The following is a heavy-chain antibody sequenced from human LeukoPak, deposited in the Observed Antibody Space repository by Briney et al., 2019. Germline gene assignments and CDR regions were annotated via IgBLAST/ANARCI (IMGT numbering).Heavy chain of an antibody. J-gene: IGHJ5*02. CDR1: GFAFRNNA. V-gene: IGHV3-23*01. D-gene: IGHD4-11*01. CDR3: ALQDWFDP. Sequence: GGSLRLSCVASGFAFRNNAMNWVRQAPGKGLEWVSLISDSGGSTNYADSVKGRFTISRDNSKNTLYLQMNSLRAEDTAVYYCALQDWFDPWGQGTLVTVSS. CDR2: ISDSGGST.